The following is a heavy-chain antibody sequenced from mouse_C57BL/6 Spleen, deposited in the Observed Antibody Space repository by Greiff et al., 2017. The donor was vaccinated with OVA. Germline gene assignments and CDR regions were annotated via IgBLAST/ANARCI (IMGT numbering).Heavy chain of an antibody. CDR2: IYPGSGNT. V-gene: IGHV1-76*01. CDR1: GYTFTDYY. Sequence: QVQLQQSGAELVRPGASVKLSCKASGYTFTDYYINWVKQRPGQGLEWIARIYPGSGNTYYNEKFKGKATLTAEKSSSTAYMQLSSLTSEDSAVYFCARRGNPVVATDYYAMDYWGQGTSVTVSS. D-gene: IGHD1-1*01. J-gene: IGHJ4*01. CDR3: ARRGNPVVATDYYAMDY.